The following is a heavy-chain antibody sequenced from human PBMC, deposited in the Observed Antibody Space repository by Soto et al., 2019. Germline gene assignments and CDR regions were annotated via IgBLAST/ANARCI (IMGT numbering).Heavy chain of an antibody. CDR2: IYYSGST. CDR1: GGSISSGDYY. Sequence: SEILSLTCTVSGGSISSGDYYWSWIRQPPGKGLEWIGYIYYSGSTYYNPSLKSRVTISVDTSKNQFSLKLSSVTAADTAVYYCARAQYSSGWYPIYFDYWGQGTLVTVSS. J-gene: IGHJ4*02. D-gene: IGHD6-19*01. V-gene: IGHV4-30-4*01. CDR3: ARAQYSSGWYPIYFDY.